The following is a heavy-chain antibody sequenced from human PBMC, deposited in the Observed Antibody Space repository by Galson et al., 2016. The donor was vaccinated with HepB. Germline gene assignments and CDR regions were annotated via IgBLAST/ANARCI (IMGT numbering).Heavy chain of an antibody. D-gene: IGHD3-10*01. CDR1: GYTFTNYA. CDR3: TKDRKGVLLWFGESDY. V-gene: IGHV1-3*04. Sequence: SVKVSCKASGYTFTNYAIHWVRQAPGQRLEWMGWINTGNGNTKFSQKFQDRVTITRDTSASTAYMELSSLRSEDTAVYYCTKDRKGVLLWFGESDYWGQGTLVTVSS. CDR2: INTGNGNT. J-gene: IGHJ4*02.